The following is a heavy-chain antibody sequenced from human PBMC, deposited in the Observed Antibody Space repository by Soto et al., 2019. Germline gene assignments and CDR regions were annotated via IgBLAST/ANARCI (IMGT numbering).Heavy chain of an antibody. V-gene: IGHV3-23*01. J-gene: IGHJ3*02. CDR3: AKDRRGSSGSDAFDI. CDR1: GFTFSSYA. D-gene: IGHD6-19*01. Sequence: GGSLRLSCAASGFTFSSYAMSWVRQPPGKGLEWVSAISGSGGSTYYADSVKGRFTISRDNSKNTLYLQMNSLRAEDTAVYYCAKDRRGSSGSDAFDIWGQGTMVTVSS. CDR2: ISGSGGST.